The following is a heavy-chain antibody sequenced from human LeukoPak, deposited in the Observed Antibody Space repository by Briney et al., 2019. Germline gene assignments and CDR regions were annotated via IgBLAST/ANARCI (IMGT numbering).Heavy chain of an antibody. CDR3: AKRGVVIRGLLVIGYHQEAYHYDF. CDR2: LSERGGST. V-gene: IGHV3-23*01. Sequence: GGSLRLSCVVSGISLSNYAMTWVRQAPGKGLEWVSYLSERGGSTTYADSVKGRFTISRDTSLNTLYLQMNNLRAEDTAVYFCAKRGVVIRGLLVIGYHQEAYHYDFWGQGVLVTVPS. J-gene: IGHJ4*02. D-gene: IGHD3-10*01. CDR1: GISLSNYA.